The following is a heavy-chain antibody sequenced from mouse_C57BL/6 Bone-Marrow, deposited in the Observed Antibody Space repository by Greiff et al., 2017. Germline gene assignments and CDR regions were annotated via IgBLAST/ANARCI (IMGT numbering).Heavy chain of an antibody. V-gene: IGHV5-4*01. Sequence: EVMLVESGGGLVKPGGSLKLSCAASGFTFSSYAMSWVRQTPEKRLEWVATISDGGSYTYYPDNVKGRFTISRDNAKNNLYLQMSHLKSEDTAMYYCARDRRGLRRGFAYWGQGTLVTVSA. J-gene: IGHJ3*01. CDR3: ARDRRGLRRGFAY. CDR2: ISDGGSYT. CDR1: GFTFSSYA. D-gene: IGHD2-4*01.